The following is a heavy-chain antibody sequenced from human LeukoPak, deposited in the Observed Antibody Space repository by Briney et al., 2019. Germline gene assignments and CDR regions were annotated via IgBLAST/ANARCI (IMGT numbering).Heavy chain of an antibody. CDR3: AKVSISSGWYSAFDY. J-gene: IGHJ4*02. V-gene: IGHV3-23*01. D-gene: IGHD6-19*01. Sequence: PGGSLRLSCAASGFTFSSYAMSWVRQAPGKGLEWVSAIIGSGGSTYYADSVKGRFTISRDNSKNTLYLQMNSLRAEDTAVYYCAKVSISSGWYSAFDYWGQGTLVTVSS. CDR1: GFTFSSYA. CDR2: IIGSGGST.